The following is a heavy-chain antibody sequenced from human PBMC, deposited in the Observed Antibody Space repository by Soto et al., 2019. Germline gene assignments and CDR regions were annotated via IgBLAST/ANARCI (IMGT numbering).Heavy chain of an antibody. CDR2: IYYSGST. CDR1: GGSISSSSYY. V-gene: IGHV4-39*01. J-gene: IGHJ3*02. D-gene: IGHD3-22*01. CDR3: ARVKRITMIVVVITTWADAFDI. Sequence: LSLTCTVSGGSISSSSYYWGWIRQPPGKGLEWIGSIYYSGSTYYNPSLKSRVTISVDTSKNQFSLKLSSVTAADTAVYYCARVKRITMIVVVITTWADAFDIWGQGTMVTVSS.